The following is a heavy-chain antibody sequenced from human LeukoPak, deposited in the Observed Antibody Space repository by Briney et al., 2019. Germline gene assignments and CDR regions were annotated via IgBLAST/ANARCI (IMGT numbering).Heavy chain of an antibody. CDR1: GYTFTSYG. J-gene: IGHJ2*01. D-gene: IGHD6-19*01. CDR3: AREGSSGWSYWYFDL. CDR2: ISAYNGNT. V-gene: IGHV1-18*01. Sequence: ASVKVCCKASGYTFTSYGISWVRQAPGQGLEWMGWISAYNGNTNYAQKLQGRVTMTTDTSTSTAYMELRSLRSDDTAVYYCAREGSSGWSYWYFDLWGRGTLVTVSS.